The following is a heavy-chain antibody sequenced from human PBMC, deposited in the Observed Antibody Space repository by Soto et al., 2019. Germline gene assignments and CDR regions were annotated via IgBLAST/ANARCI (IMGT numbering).Heavy chain of an antibody. D-gene: IGHD3-3*01. CDR2: IHYSGNT. CDR1: GGSISSGGYY. J-gene: IGHJ5*02. Sequence: QVQLQESGPGLVKPSQTLSLTCTVSGGSISSGGYYWSWIRQHPGKGLEWIGHIHYSGNTLYNPSLKSRVTMSVDTSKNQVSLKLSSVTAADTAVYYCAKAIGIDFSWFDPWGQGTLVPVSS. V-gene: IGHV4-31*03. CDR3: AKAIGIDFSWFDP.